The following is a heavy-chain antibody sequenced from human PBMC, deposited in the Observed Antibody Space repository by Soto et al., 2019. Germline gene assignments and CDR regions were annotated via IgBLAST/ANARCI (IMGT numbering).Heavy chain of an antibody. CDR1: GGSFSGYY. Sequence: QVQLQQWGAGLLKPSETLSLTCAVYGGSFSGYYLSWIRQPPGKGLEWIGEINHSGSTNYNPSLKSGVTTSVDTSKNQFSLKLSTVTAADTAVYYCARSIAATEDAFDIWGQGTMVTVSS. V-gene: IGHV4-34*01. J-gene: IGHJ3*02. D-gene: IGHD6-6*01. CDR2: INHSGST. CDR3: ARSIAATEDAFDI.